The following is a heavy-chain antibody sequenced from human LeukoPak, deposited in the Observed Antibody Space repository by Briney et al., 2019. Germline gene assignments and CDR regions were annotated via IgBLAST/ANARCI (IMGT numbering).Heavy chain of an antibody. J-gene: IGHJ3*02. CDR1: GGSFSGYY. D-gene: IGHD5-24*01. CDR2: INHSGST. CDR3: ARYSSEMATITPDLSFAFDI. V-gene: IGHV4-34*01. Sequence: SETLSLTCAVYGGSFSGYYWSWIRQPPGKGLEWIGEINHSGSTNYNPSLKSRVTISVDTSKNQFSLKLSSVTAADTAVYYCARYSSEMATITPDLSFAFDIWGQGTMVTVSS.